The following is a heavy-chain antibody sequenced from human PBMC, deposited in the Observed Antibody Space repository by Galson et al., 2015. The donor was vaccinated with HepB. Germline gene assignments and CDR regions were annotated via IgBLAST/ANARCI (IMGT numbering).Heavy chain of an antibody. Sequence: SVKVSCKASGYTFTGYYMHWVRQAPGQGLEWMGWINPNSGGTNYAQKFQGRVTMTRDTSISTAYMELSRLRSDDTAVYYCARWVITIFGVVPPSGAFDIWGQGTMVTVSP. D-gene: IGHD3-3*01. J-gene: IGHJ3*02. CDR1: GYTFTGYY. CDR2: INPNSGGT. V-gene: IGHV1-2*02. CDR3: ARWVITIFGVVPPSGAFDI.